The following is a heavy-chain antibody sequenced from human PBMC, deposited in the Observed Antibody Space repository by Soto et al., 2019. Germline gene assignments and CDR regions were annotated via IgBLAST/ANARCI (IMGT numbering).Heavy chain of an antibody. CDR1: GGSISSGGYY. J-gene: IGHJ6*02. CDR2: IYYSGST. Sequence: SETLSLTCTVSGGSISSGGYYWSWIRQHPGKGLEWIGYIYYSGSTYYNPSLKSRVTISVDTSKNQFSLKLSSVTAADTAVYYCARDRGYSYGLNYYGMDVWGQGTTVTVSS. CDR3: ARDRGYSYGLNYYGMDV. D-gene: IGHD5-18*01. V-gene: IGHV4-31*03.